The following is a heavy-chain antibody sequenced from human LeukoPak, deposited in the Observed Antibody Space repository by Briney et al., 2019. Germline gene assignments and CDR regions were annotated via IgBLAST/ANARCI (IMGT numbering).Heavy chain of an antibody. D-gene: IGHD6-6*01. CDR1: RFPFSAYA. CDR3: ARDRSSSFSDNYYGMDV. Sequence: GGSLRLSCAASRFPFSAYAMHWVRQAPGKGLEWVAITSYDGSNKYYADSVKGRFTISRDNSKNTLYLQMNSLRAEDTAVYYCARDRSSSFSDNYYGMDVWGQGTTVTVSS. CDR2: TSYDGSNK. V-gene: IGHV3-30-3*01. J-gene: IGHJ6*02.